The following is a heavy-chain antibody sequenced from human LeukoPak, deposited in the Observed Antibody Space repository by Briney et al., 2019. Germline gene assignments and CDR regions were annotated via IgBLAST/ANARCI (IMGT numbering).Heavy chain of an antibody. CDR1: GFTFSSYA. Sequence: GRSLRLSCAASGFTFSSYAMHWVRQAPGKGVEWVAVISYDGSNKYYADSVKGRFTISRDNSKNTLYLQMNSLRAEDTAVYYCARVQDSSGWYYFDYWGQGTLVTVSS. CDR3: ARVQDSSGWYYFDY. J-gene: IGHJ4*02. CDR2: ISYDGSNK. D-gene: IGHD6-19*01. V-gene: IGHV3-30*04.